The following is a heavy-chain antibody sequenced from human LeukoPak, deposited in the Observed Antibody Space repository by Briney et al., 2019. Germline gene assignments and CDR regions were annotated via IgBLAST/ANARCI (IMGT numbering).Heavy chain of an antibody. CDR2: ISSSSSYI. Sequence: PGGSLRLSCAASGFTFSSYSMNWVRQAPGKGLEWVSSISSSSSYIYYADSVKGRFTISRDNAKNSLYLQMNSLRAEDTAVYYCASDVITFGGVMNAFNLWGQGTMVTVSS. V-gene: IGHV3-21*01. J-gene: IGHJ3*01. CDR1: GFTFSSYS. D-gene: IGHD3-16*01. CDR3: ASDVITFGGVMNAFNL.